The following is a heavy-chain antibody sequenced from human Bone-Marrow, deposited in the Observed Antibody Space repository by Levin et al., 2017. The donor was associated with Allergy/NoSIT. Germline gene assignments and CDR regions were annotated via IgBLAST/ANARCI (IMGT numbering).Heavy chain of an antibody. CDR1: GESIYSYY. D-gene: IGHD3-10*01. CDR3: ARGPNSGTYSHIDY. Sequence: SETLSLTCSVSGESIYSYYWSFIRQPAGKGLEWIGRIFTSGSSDYNPSVKSRVTMSVDMSRNQISLRLTSVTAADTAVYYCARGPNSGTYSHIDYWGRGTPVTVSS. J-gene: IGHJ4*02. V-gene: IGHV4-4*07. CDR2: IFTSGSS.